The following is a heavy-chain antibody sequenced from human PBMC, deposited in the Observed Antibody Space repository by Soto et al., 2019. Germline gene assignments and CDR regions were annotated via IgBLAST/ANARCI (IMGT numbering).Heavy chain of an antibody. CDR3: ARDTYSGYDFGL. CDR1: GASVAGGSYY. D-gene: IGHD5-12*01. CDR2: IPSRGRP. Sequence: SETLSLTCSVSGASVAGGSYYWSWVRQPPGKGLEWIGYIPSRGRPFYNPSLTSRGTISADTSKNQLSLQLTSVTAADTAVYYCARDTYSGYDFGLWGQGTLVTSPQ. V-gene: IGHV4-30-4*01. J-gene: IGHJ5*02.